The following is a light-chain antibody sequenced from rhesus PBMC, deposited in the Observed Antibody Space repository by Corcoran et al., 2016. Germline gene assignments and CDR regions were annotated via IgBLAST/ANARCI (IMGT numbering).Light chain of an antibody. CDR1: QSLLHSNGDTY. CDR2: LGS. Sequence: DIVMTQTPLSLPVTPGEPASISCRSSQSLLHSNGDTYLFWYLQKPGQSPQLLYCLGSNRAAGVPDRFSGSGSGTNFTLKISGVEAEDVGVYYCLQDIQLPLTFGGGTKVELK. CDR3: LQDIQLPLT. J-gene: IGKJ4*01. V-gene: IGKV2-78*01.